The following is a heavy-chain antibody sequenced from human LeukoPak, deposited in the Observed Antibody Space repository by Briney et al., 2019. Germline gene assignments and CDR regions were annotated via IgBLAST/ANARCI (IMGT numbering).Heavy chain of an antibody. J-gene: IGHJ4*02. CDR2: IWYDGSNK. Sequence: GGSLRLSCAASGFIFSGYGMHGVRQAPGKGLEWVVMIWYDGSNKYYADSVKGRFTISRDNAKNSLYLQMNSLRAEDTAVYYCARVKERWLQSFDYWGQGTLVTVSS. CDR1: GFIFSGYG. D-gene: IGHD5-24*01. CDR3: ARVKERWLQSFDY. V-gene: IGHV3-33*01.